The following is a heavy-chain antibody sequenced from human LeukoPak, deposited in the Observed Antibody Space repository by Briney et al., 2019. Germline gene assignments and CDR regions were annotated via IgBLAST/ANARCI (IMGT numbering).Heavy chain of an antibody. J-gene: IGHJ6*04. D-gene: IGHD2-2*01. CDR3: ARDTRDCSSTSCYLDYYGMDV. V-gene: IGHV3-30*04. CDR1: GFTFSSYA. CDR2: MSYDGSNK. Sequence: PGGSLRLSCAASGFTFSSYAMHWVRQAPGKGLEWVAVMSYDGSNKYYADSVKGRFTISRDNSKNTLYLQMNSLRAEDTAVYYCARDTRDCSSTSCYLDYYGMDVWGKGTTVTVSS.